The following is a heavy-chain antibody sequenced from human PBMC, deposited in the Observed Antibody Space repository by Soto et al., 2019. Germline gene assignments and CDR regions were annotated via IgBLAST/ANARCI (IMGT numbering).Heavy chain of an antibody. D-gene: IGHD3-16*01. CDR3: AKDLSWGQCDY. CDR2: INTDGTTP. J-gene: IGHJ4*02. V-gene: IGHV3-74*03. Sequence: EVQLVESGGGLVQPGGSLRLSCAGSGFTFSNYWMHWVRQVPEKGLVWVSTINTDGTTPQYADSVKGRFTVTRDNAKNTLYLQMNSLRVEDTAVYFCAKDLSWGQCDYWGQGTLVTVSS. CDR1: GFTFSNYW.